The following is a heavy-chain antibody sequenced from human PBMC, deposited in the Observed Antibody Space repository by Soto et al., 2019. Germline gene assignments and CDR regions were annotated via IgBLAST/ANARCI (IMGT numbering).Heavy chain of an antibody. D-gene: IGHD3-16*01. CDR2: ISYNGRNK. CDR1: GFTFSFYA. CDR3: ARQAKIGDRSQFYFDS. V-gene: IGHV3-30*04. J-gene: IGHJ4*02. Sequence: PGESLRLSCAASGFTFSFYAMHWVRQAPGKGLEWVAVISYNGRNKHYVDSVKGRFTISRDNSQDTLYLQMDSLRPDDTAVYYCARQAKIGDRSQFYFDSWGQGTLVTVSS.